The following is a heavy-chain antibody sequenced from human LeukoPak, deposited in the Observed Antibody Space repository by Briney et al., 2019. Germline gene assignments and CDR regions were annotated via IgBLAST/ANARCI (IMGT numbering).Heavy chain of an antibody. CDR3: AREVSFYSRPWRRVDP. D-gene: IGHD2-2*02. V-gene: IGHV1-2*02. Sequence: ASVKVSCKASGYTFTGYYMHWVRQAPGQGLEWMGWINPNSGGTNYAQKFQGRVTMTRDTSISTAHMELSRLRSDDTAVYYCAREVSFYSRPWRRVDPWGQGTLVTVSS. CDR1: GYTFTGYY. CDR2: INPNSGGT. J-gene: IGHJ5*02.